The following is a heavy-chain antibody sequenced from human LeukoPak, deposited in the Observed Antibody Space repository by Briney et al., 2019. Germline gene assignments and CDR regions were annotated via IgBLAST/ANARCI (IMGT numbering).Heavy chain of an antibody. D-gene: IGHD6-6*01. V-gene: IGHV4-59*11. CDR2: IYYSGST. Sequence: SETPSLTCTVSGGSISSPYWSWIRQPPGKGRKWIGYIYYSGSTNYNPSLKSRVTISVDTSKNQFSLKLSSVTAADTAVYYCARDSSLGWFDPWGQGTLVTVSS. CDR1: GGSISSPY. J-gene: IGHJ5*02. CDR3: ARDSSLGWFDP.